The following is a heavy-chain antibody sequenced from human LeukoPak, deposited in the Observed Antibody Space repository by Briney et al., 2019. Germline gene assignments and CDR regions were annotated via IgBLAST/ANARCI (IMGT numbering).Heavy chain of an antibody. CDR1: GGSISSSNYY. Sequence: SETLSLTCTVSGGSISSSNYYWGWIRQPPGKGLEWIGSIYYSGSTYYNPSLKSRVTISVDTSKNQFSLKLSSVTAADTPVYYCARHPVLRYLGTWGQGTLVTVSS. CDR2: IYYSGST. CDR3: ARHPVLRYLGT. V-gene: IGHV4-39*01. J-gene: IGHJ4*02. D-gene: IGHD3-9*01.